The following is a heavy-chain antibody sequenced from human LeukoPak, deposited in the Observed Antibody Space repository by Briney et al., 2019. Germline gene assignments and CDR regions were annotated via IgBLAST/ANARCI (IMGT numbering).Heavy chain of an antibody. Sequence: GGSLRLSCAASGFTFDDYGMSWVRQAPGKGLKWVSGINWNGGSQGYADSVKGRFTISRNNAKNSLYLQMNSLRAEDTALYYCARRAGPYDAFDIWGQGTMVTVSS. D-gene: IGHD6-13*01. CDR1: GFTFDDYG. CDR3: ARRAGPYDAFDI. V-gene: IGHV3-20*04. CDR2: INWNGGSQ. J-gene: IGHJ3*02.